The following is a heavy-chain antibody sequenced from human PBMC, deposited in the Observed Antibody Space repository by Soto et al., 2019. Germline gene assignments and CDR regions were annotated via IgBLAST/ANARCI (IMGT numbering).Heavy chain of an antibody. D-gene: IGHD3-10*01. V-gene: IGHV4-31*03. CDR2: IYYSGST. Sequence: QVQLQESGPGLVKPSQTLSLTCTVSGGSISSGGYYWSWIRQHPGKGLEWIGYIYYSGSTYYNPSLKSRVTISVDTYKNQFTLKLGSVTAADTAVYYCGRVHLYSYGSGSYYNAKGDWYYYGMDVWGQGTTVTVSS. CDR3: GRVHLYSYGSGSYYNAKGDWYYYGMDV. CDR1: GGSISSGGYY. J-gene: IGHJ6*02.